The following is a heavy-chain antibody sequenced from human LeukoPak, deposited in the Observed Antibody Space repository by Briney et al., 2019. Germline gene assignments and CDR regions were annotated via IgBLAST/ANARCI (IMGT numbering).Heavy chain of an antibody. CDR3: ARIRGCSGGSCYWNWFDP. CDR2: ISSSSNTI. V-gene: IGHV3-48*01. Sequence: GGSLRLSCAASGFTFSSYNMNWVRQAPGKGLEWVSYISSSSNTIYYADSVKGRFTISRDNAKNSLYLQMNSLRAEDTAVYYCARIRGCSGGSCYWNWFDPWGQGTLVTVSS. CDR1: GFTFSSYN. D-gene: IGHD2-15*01. J-gene: IGHJ5*02.